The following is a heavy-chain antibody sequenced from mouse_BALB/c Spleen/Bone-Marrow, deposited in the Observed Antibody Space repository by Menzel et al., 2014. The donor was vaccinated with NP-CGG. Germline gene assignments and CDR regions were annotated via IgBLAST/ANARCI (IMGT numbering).Heavy chain of an antibody. J-gene: IGHJ2*01. D-gene: IGHD1-1*01. CDR1: GFTFTDYY. CDR2: IRNKAYGYTT. CDR3: ARDMGGLLFDS. Sequence: EVKLVESGGGLVQPGGSLRLSCATFGFTFTDYYMNWVRQPPGKALEWLAFIRNKAYGYTTEYSASVKGRFTISRDNSQNILYLQMNTLRAEVSATYYCARDMGGLLFDSWGQGTTLAVSS. V-gene: IGHV7-3*02.